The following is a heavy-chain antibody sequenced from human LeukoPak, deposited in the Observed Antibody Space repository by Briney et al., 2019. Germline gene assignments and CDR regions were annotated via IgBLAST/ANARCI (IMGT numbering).Heavy chain of an antibody. CDR2: TDQNGKT. CDR1: GYTFRSYR. J-gene: IGHJ3*01. CDR3: AREGDIAHHDAFDL. V-gene: IGHV1-18*01. Sequence: ASVKVSFKASGYTFRSYRISWVRQAPGQGLEWMGGTDQNGKTNYARKYQGRVTMTTDTSTSTAYMELRSLRSDDTAIYYCAREGDIAHHDAFDLWGQGTLVTVSS. D-gene: IGHD5-12*01.